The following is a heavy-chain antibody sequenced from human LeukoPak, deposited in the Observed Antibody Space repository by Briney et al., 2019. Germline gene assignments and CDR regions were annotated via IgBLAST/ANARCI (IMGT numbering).Heavy chain of an antibody. V-gene: IGHV4-59*01. J-gene: IGHJ3*02. CDR1: GGSISSYY. Sequence: SGTLSLTCTVSGGSISSYYWSWIRQPPGKGLEWIGYIYYSGSTNYNPSLKSRVTISVDTSKNQFSLKLSSVTAADTAVYYCARGSSDYDSSGYYYRNAFDIWGQGTMVTVSS. D-gene: IGHD3-22*01. CDR2: IYYSGST. CDR3: ARGSSDYDSSGYYYRNAFDI.